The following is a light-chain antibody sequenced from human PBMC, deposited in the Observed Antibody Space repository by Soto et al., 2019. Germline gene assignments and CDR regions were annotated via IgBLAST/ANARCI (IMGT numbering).Light chain of an antibody. CDR3: HQYADSPQT. CDR1: QSVSSSF. Sequence: EVVLTQSPGTLSLSPGERATLSCRASQSVSSSFLAWYQQKPGQAPRLLIHAASTGATGIPVRFRGSGSGTDFTLTISSLEPEDSAVYFCHQYADSPQTFGQGTKVEIK. V-gene: IGKV3-20*01. J-gene: IGKJ2*01. CDR2: AAS.